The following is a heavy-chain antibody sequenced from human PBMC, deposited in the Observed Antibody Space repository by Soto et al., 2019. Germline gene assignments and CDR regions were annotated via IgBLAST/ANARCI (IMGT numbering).Heavy chain of an antibody. V-gene: IGHV4-34*01. CDR2: INHSGST. Sequence: QVQLQQWGAGLLKPSETLSLTCAVYGGSFSGYYWSWIRQHPGKGLEWIGEINHSGSTNYNPSLTSRVTISVDTSKNQFSLKLSSVTAADTAVYYCARVLIAAPDYWGQGTLVTVSS. J-gene: IGHJ4*02. D-gene: IGHD6-13*01. CDR1: GGSFSGYY. CDR3: ARVLIAAPDY.